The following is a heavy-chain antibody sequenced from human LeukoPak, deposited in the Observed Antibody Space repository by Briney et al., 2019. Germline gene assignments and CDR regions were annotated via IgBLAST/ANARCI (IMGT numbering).Heavy chain of an antibody. J-gene: IGHJ4*02. CDR3: AKVLVGATSLAPKRGYFDY. D-gene: IGHD1-26*01. Sequence: PGGSLGLSCAASGFTFSSYAMSWVRQAPGKGLERVSTISGSGGSTYYADSVKGRFTISRDKSKNTLYLQMNSLRAEDTAIYYCAKVLVGATSLAPKRGYFDYWGQGTLVTVSS. CDR2: ISGSGGST. CDR1: GFTFSSYA. V-gene: IGHV3-23*01.